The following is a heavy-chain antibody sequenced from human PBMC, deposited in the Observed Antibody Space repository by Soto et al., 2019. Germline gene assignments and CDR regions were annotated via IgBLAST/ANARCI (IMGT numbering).Heavy chain of an antibody. CDR1: GYTFTNYG. CDR2: ISAYNGNT. J-gene: IGHJ4*02. Sequence: ASVKVSCKASGYTFTNYGVSWVRQAPGQGLEWMGWISAYNGNTKYTQKLQGRVTMTTDTSTSTAYMELSSLRSDDTAVYYCARDYCRTTSCYGPDYWGQGTLVTVSS. D-gene: IGHD2-2*01. V-gene: IGHV1-18*01. CDR3: ARDYCRTTSCYGPDY.